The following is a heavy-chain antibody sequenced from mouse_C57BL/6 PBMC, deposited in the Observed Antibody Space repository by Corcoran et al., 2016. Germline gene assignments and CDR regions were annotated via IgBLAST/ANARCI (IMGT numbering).Heavy chain of an antibody. CDR1: GYTFTDYY. J-gene: IGHJ2*01. D-gene: IGHD2-1*01. Sequence: EVQLQQSGPELVKPGASVKISCKASGYTFTDYYMNWVKQSHGKSLEWIGDINPNNGGTSYNQKFTGKATLTVDKSSSTAYMELRSLTSEDSAVYYCARRSYYGNYFDYWGQGTTLTVSS. CDR3: ARRSYYGNYFDY. CDR2: INPNNGGT. V-gene: IGHV1-26*01.